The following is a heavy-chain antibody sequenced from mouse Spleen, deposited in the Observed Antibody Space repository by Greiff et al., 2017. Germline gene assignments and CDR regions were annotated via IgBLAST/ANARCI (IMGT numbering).Heavy chain of an antibody. CDR1: GYTFTSYW. D-gene: IGHD2-1*01. Sequence: QVQLQQPGAELVKPGASVKMSCKASGYTFTSYWITWVKQRPGQGLEWIGDIYPGSGSTNYNEKFKSKATLTVDTSSSTAYMQLSSLTSEDSAVYYCARGGNYLCAMDYWGQGTSVTVSS. J-gene: IGHJ4*01. V-gene: IGHV1-55*01. CDR3: ARGGNYLCAMDY. CDR2: IYPGSGST.